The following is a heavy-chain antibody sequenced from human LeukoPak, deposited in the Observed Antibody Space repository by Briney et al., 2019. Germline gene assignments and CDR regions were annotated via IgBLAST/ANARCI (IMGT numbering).Heavy chain of an antibody. V-gene: IGHV4-39*01. CDR3: ARRLITYYYDTSPPGAFDI. Sequence: NPSETLSLTCTVSGGSISSNTYYWGWIRQPPGKGLEWIGIIYYSGSTYYNPSLKSRVTISVDTSKNQFSLILSSVTAADTAVYYCARRLITYYYDTSPPGAFDIWGQGTMVTVSS. D-gene: IGHD3-22*01. CDR2: IYYSGST. J-gene: IGHJ3*02. CDR1: GGSISSNTYY.